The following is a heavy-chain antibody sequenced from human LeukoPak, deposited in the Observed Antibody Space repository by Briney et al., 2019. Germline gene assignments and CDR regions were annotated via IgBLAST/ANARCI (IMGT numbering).Heavy chain of an antibody. D-gene: IGHD6-19*01. CDR3: AHRETRVESPDFIAVADVWFDP. Sequence: ESGPTLVNPTQTLTLTCTFSGFSLSTSGVGVGWIRQPPGKALEWLALIYWNDDKRYSPSLKSRLTITKDTSKNQVVLTMTNMDPVDTATYYCAHRETRVESPDFIAVADVWFDPWGQGTLVTVSS. CDR1: GFSLSTSGVG. V-gene: IGHV2-5*01. CDR2: IYWNDDK. J-gene: IGHJ5*02.